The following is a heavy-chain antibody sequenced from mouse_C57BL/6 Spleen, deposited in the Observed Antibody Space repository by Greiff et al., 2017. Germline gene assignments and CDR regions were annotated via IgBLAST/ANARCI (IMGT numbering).Heavy chain of an antibody. CDR3: TPYYYGSSSWYFDV. D-gene: IGHD1-1*01. CDR2: IDPEAGDT. CDR1: GFNIKDYY. Sequence: VQLQQSGAELVRPGASVKLSCTASGFNIKDYYMHWVKQRPEQGLEWIGRIDPEAGDTEYAPKFQGKATMTADTSSNTAYLQLSSLTSEDTAVYYCTPYYYGSSSWYFDVWGTGTTVTVSS. J-gene: IGHJ1*03. V-gene: IGHV14-1*01.